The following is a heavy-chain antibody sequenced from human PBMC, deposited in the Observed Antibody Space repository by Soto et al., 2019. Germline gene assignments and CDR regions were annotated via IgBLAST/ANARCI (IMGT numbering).Heavy chain of an antibody. Sequence: SVKVSCKASGFTFTSSAVQWVRQARGQRLEWIGWIVVGSGNTNYAQKFQERVTITRDMSTSTAYMELSSVRSEDTAVYYCAADLTYYYDSSGYLGIYYFDYWGQGTLVTVSS. D-gene: IGHD3-22*01. V-gene: IGHV1-58*01. CDR2: IVVGSGNT. CDR3: AADLTYYYDSSGYLGIYYFDY. CDR1: GFTFTSSA. J-gene: IGHJ4*02.